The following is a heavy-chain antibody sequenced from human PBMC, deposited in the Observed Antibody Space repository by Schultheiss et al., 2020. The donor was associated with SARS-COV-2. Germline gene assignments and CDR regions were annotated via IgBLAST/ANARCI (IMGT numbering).Heavy chain of an antibody. CDR3: ARKHTAIDY. J-gene: IGHJ4*02. CDR2: IYYSGST. D-gene: IGHD5-18*01. V-gene: IGHV4-59*12. CDR1: GGSISSYY. Sequence: SETLSLTCTVSGGSISSYYWSWIRQPPGKGLEWIGYIYYSGSTNYNPSLKSRVTISVDTSKNQFSLKLSSVTAADTAVYYCARKHTAIDYWGQGTLVTVSS.